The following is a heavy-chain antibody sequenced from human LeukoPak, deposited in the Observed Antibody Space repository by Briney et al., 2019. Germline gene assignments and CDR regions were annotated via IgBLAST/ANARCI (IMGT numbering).Heavy chain of an antibody. CDR1: GFTFSSYG. V-gene: IGHV3-30*18. Sequence: GGSLRLSCAASGFTFSSYGMHWVRQAPGKGLEWVAVISYDGSNKYYADSVEGRFTISRDNSKNTLYLQMNSLRAEDTAVYYCAKGPYYYYYMDVWGKGTTVTVSS. CDR2: ISYDGSNK. J-gene: IGHJ6*03. CDR3: AKGPYYYYYMDV.